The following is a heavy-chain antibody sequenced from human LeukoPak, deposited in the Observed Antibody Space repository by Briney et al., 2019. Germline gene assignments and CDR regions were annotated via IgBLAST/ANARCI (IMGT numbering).Heavy chain of an antibody. CDR3: ARKGDYIWGSYRYTSAFDI. J-gene: IGHJ3*02. Sequence: ASVKVSCKASGGTFSSYAISWVRQAPGQGLEWMGGIIPIFGTANYAQKFQGRVTITADESTSTAYMELSSLRSEDTAVYYCARKGDYIWGSYRYTSAFDIWGQGTMVTVSS. CDR1: GGTFSSYA. CDR2: IIPIFGTA. V-gene: IGHV1-69*01. D-gene: IGHD3-16*02.